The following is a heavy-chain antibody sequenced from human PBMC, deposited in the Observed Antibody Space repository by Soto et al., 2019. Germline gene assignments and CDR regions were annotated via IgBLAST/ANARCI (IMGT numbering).Heavy chain of an antibody. Sequence: GKGLEWIGEISHSGSTNYNPSLKSRVTISVDKSKNQFSLKLSSVTAADTAVYYCARVSGVTDVEYQYSGMDGRSQGPTAT. CDR3: ARVSGVTDVEYQYSGMDG. J-gene: IGHJ6*02. CDR2: ISHSGST. D-gene: IGHD7-27*01. V-gene: IGHV4-4*02.